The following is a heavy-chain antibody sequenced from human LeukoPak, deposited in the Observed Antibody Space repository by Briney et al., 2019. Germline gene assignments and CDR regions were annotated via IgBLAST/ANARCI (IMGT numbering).Heavy chain of an antibody. D-gene: IGHD3-10*01. CDR1: GGSFSGYY. V-gene: IGHV4-34*01. Sequence: PSETLSLTCAVYGGSFSGYYWNWIRQPPGMGLEWIGYIYHTGHTYYNPSLKSRVTISVDRSKNQFSLKLSSVTAADTAVYYCARDSGDYPYYFDSWGQGALVTVSS. J-gene: IGHJ4*02. CDR3: ARDSGDYPYYFDS. CDR2: IYHTGHT.